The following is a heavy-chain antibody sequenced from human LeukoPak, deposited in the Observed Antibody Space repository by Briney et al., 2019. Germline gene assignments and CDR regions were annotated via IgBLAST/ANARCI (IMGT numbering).Heavy chain of an antibody. CDR3: ARGAQERFFVS. V-gene: IGHV3-53*01. Sequence: GGSLRLSCAASGFTVSSIYMSWVRQAPGKGLEWVSIIYSGGSTYYADSVKGRFTVSRDNSKNTLFLQMNSLRVEDTALYYCARGAQERFFVSWGQGTLVTVSS. J-gene: IGHJ4*02. D-gene: IGHD1-26*01. CDR1: GFTVSSIY. CDR2: IYSGGST.